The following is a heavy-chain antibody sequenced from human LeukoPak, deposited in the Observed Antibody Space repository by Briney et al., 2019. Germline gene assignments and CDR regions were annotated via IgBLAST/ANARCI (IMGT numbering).Heavy chain of an antibody. D-gene: IGHD3-10*01. CDR1: GGTFSSYA. CDR2: IIPIFGTA. Sequence: GASVKVSRKASGGTFSSYAISWVRQAPGQGLEWMGGIIPIFGTANYAQKFQGRVTITTDESTSTAYMELSSLRSEDTAVYYCARSSYYYGSGRFDYWGQGTLVTVSS. J-gene: IGHJ4*02. CDR3: ARSSYYYGSGRFDY. V-gene: IGHV1-69*05.